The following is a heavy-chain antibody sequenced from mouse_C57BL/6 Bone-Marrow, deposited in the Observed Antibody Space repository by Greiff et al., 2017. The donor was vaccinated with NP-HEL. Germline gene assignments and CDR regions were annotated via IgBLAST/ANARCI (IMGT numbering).Heavy chain of an antibody. CDR3: ARRGLGYAMDD. V-gene: IGHV1-64*01. J-gene: IGHJ4*01. CDR2: IHPNSGST. D-gene: IGHD4-1*01. Sequence: QVQLQQPGAELVKPGASVKLSCKASGYTFTSYWMHWVKQRPGQGLEWIGMIHPNSGSTNYNEKFKSKATLTVDKSSSTAYMQLSSLTSEDSAVYYCARRGLGYAMDDWGQGTSVTVSS. CDR1: GYTFTSYW.